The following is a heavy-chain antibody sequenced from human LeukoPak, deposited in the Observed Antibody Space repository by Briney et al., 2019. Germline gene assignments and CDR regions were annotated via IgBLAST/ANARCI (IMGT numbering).Heavy chain of an antibody. D-gene: IGHD3-9*01. V-gene: IGHV4-31*03. J-gene: IGHJ2*01. CDR1: GGSISSGGYY. CDR3: ARDPDDILTGYSQGWYFDL. CDR2: IYYSGST. Sequence: PSQTLSLTCTVSGGSISSGGYYWSWIRQHPGKGLEWIGYIYYSGSTYYNPSLKSRVTISVDTSKNQFSLKLSSVTAADTAVYYCARDPDDILTGYSQGWYFDLWGRGTLVTVSS.